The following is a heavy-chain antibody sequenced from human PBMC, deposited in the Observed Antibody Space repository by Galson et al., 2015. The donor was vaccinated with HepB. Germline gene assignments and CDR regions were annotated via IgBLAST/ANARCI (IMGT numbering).Heavy chain of an antibody. D-gene: IGHD6-19*01. J-gene: IGHJ5*02. CDR2: IKSKTDGGTT. CDR1: GFTFSNAW. CDR3: TTQWSDSSGWPNNWFDP. Sequence: SLRLSCAASGFTFSNAWMSWVRQAPGKGLEWVGRIKSKTDGGTTDYAAPVKGRFTISRDDSKNTLYLQMNSLKTEDTAVYYCTTQWSDSSGWPNNWFDPWGQGTLVTVSS. V-gene: IGHV3-15*01.